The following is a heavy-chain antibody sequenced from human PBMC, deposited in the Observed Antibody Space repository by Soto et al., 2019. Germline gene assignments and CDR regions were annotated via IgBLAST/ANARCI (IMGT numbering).Heavy chain of an antibody. CDR2: ISGSGGST. CDR1: GFTFSSYA. J-gene: IGHJ4*02. D-gene: IGHD3-16*02. CDR3: AKDPRTPNYDYIWGSYRFFGPFDY. Sequence: PGGSLRLSCAASGFTFSSYAMSWVRQAPGKGLEWVSAISGSGGSTYYADSVKGRFTISRDNSKNTLYLQMNSLRAEDTAVYYCAKDPRTPNYDYIWGSYRFFGPFDYWGQGTLVTVS. V-gene: IGHV3-23*01.